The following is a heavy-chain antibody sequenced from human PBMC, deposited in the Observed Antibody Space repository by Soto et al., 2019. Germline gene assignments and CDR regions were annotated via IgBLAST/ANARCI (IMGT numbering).Heavy chain of an antibody. CDR3: ARAAANIVVVVAATDYGMDV. J-gene: IGHJ6*02. V-gene: IGHV1-8*01. Sequence: VQLVQSGAEVKKPGASVKVSCKASGYTFTSYDINWVRQATGQGLEWMGWMNPNSGNTGYAQKFQGRVTMTRNTSISTAYMELSSLRSEDTAVYYCARAAANIVVVVAATDYGMDVWGQGTTVTVSS. CDR1: GYTFTSYD. CDR2: MNPNSGNT. D-gene: IGHD2-15*01.